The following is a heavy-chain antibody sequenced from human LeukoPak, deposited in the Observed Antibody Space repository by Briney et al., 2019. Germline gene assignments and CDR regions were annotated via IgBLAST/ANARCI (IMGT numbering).Heavy chain of an antibody. CDR1: GFTLSSYS. CDR3: ATGLRSAVFDY. CDR2: ISSSSSYI. Sequence: GGSLRLSCAASGFTLSSYSMNCVRQAPGKGLEWVSSISSSSSYIYYADSVKGRFTISRDNAKNSLYLQMNSLRAEDTAVYYCATGLRSAVFDYWGQGTLVTVSS. V-gene: IGHV3-21*01. D-gene: IGHD1-14*01. J-gene: IGHJ4*02.